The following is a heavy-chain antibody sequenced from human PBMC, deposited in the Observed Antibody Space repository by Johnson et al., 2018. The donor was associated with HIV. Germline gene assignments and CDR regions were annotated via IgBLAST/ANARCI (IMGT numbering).Heavy chain of an antibody. V-gene: IGHV3-43D*03. D-gene: IGHD3-22*01. CDR1: GFTFDDYA. Sequence: VQLVESGGVVVQPGGSLRLSCAASGFTFDDYAMHWVRQAPGKGLEWVSLISWDGGSTYSADSVTGRFTISRDNSKNSLYLQMNSLKAEDTALYYCARAFPVVILAFDIWGQGTMLTVSS. J-gene: IGHJ3*02. CDR2: ISWDGGST. CDR3: ARAFPVVILAFDI.